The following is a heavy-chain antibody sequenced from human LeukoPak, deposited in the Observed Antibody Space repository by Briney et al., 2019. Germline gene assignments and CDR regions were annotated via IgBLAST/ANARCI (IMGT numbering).Heavy chain of an antibody. J-gene: IGHJ1*01. CDR1: GGSISSSSYY. CDR2: IYYSGST. V-gene: IGHV4-39*01. D-gene: IGHD2-2*01. CDR3: ARPGSSKYFRH. Sequence: PSETLSLTCTVSGGSISSSSYYWGWIRQPPGKGLEWIGSIYYSGSTYYNPSLKSRVTISVDTSKNQFSLKLSSVTAADTAVYYCARPGSSKYFRHWGQGTLVTVSS.